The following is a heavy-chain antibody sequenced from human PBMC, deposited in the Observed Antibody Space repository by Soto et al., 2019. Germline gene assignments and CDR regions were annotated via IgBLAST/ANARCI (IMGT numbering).Heavy chain of an antibody. CDR3: ARTAPLYCSGGSCYANWFDP. Sequence: SETLSLTCAVSGGSISSGGYSWSWIRQPPGKGLEWIGYIYYSGSTYYSPSLKSRVTMSVDTSKNHFSLKLSSVTAVDTAVYYCARTAPLYCSGGSCYANWFDPWGQGTLVTVSS. V-gene: IGHV4-30-2*01. D-gene: IGHD2-15*01. CDR1: GGSISSGGYS. CDR2: IYYSGST. J-gene: IGHJ5*02.